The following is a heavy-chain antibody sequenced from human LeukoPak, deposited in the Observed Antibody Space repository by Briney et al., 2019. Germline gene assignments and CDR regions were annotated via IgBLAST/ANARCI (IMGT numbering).Heavy chain of an antibody. Sequence: GGSLRLSCAASGFTFYDYAMHWVRQAPGKGLEWVSGISWNSGSIVYADSVKGRFTISRDNSKNTLYLQMNSLRAEDTAVYYCAKDSIVGAVDYWGQGTLVTVSS. CDR2: ISWNSGSI. D-gene: IGHD1-26*01. J-gene: IGHJ4*02. V-gene: IGHV3-9*01. CDR1: GFTFYDYA. CDR3: AKDSIVGAVDY.